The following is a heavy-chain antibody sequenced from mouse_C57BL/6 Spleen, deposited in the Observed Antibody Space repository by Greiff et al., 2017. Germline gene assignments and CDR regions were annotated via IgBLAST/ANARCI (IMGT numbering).Heavy chain of an antibody. CDR3: ARDNRKGYFDV. Sequence: EVMLLESEGGLVQPGSSMKLSCTASGFTFTDYYMAWVRQVPEQGLEWVANINYDGSSTYYLDSLKSRFIISRDKAKNTLYLQMSRLKSEDTATYYCARDNRKGYFDVWGTGTTVTVSA. V-gene: IGHV5-16*01. CDR1: GFTFTDYY. CDR2: INYDGSST. J-gene: IGHJ1*03.